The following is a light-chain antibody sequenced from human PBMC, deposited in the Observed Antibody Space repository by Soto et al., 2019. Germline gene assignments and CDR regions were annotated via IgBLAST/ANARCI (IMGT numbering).Light chain of an antibody. CDR3: GTWDNSLSAWV. V-gene: IGLV1-51*01. J-gene: IGLJ3*02. CDR2: DNH. Sequence: QSVLTQPPSVSAAPGQRVTISCSGNSSNIGSGSNYVCWYQQLPGTAPKLLIFDNHERPSGIPDRFSGSKSGTSATLGITGLQTGDEADYYCGTWDNSLSAWVFGGGTKLTVL. CDR1: SSNIGSGSNY.